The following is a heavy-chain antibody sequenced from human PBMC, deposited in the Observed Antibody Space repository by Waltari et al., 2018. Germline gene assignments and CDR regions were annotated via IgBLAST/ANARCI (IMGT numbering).Heavy chain of an antibody. V-gene: IGHV3-30-3*01. J-gene: IGHJ4*02. Sequence: QVQLVESGGGVVQPGRSLRLPCAASGFTFSSYAMHWVRPAPGKGLEWVAVISYDGSNKYYADSVKGRFTISRDNSKNTLYLQMNSLRAEDTAVYYCARDQGFRELLSIFDYWGQGTLVTVSS. CDR1: GFTFSSYA. CDR3: ARDQGFRELLSIFDY. D-gene: IGHD3-10*01. CDR2: ISYDGSNK.